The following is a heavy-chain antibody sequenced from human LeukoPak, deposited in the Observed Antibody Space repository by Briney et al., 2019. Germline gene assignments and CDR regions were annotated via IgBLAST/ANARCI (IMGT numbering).Heavy chain of an antibody. CDR1: GGSISSSSYY. Sequence: SETLSLTCTVSGGSISSSSYYWGWIRQPPGKGLEWIGSIYYSGSTYYNPSLKSRVTISVDTSKNQFSLKLSSVTAADTAVYYCARHHDYGDYPSTPHQSWLYYYYYYYMDVWGKGTTVTVSS. J-gene: IGHJ6*03. CDR2: IYYSGST. D-gene: IGHD4-17*01. CDR3: ARHHDYGDYPSTPHQSWLYYYYYYYMDV. V-gene: IGHV4-39*07.